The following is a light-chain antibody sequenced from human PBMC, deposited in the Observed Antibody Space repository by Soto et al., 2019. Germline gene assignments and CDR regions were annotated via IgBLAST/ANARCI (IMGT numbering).Light chain of an antibody. Sequence: DIQMTQSPYTRSASVGDKVTITCRASQSISSWLAWYQQKPGKAPKLLMYKASILESGVPSRFSGSGSGTEFTLTISSLQANDFATYYCHQYNTFPWTFGQGTKVEIK. CDR2: KAS. V-gene: IGKV1-5*03. CDR1: QSISSW. CDR3: HQYNTFPWT. J-gene: IGKJ1*01.